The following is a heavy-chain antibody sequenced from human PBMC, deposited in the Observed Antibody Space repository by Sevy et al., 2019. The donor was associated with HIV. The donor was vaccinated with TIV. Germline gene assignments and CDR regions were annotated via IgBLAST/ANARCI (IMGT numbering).Heavy chain of an antibody. J-gene: IGHJ5*02. Sequence: SETLSLTCTVSSASFSAYYWSWIRQPAGKGLEWIGRDSTSGSTNYNPSLKSRVTMSLDTSKNHFSLKLSSVTAADTAIYYCARDDLGVGGVSNWFDPWGQGALVTVS. CDR3: ARDDLGVGGVSNWFDP. V-gene: IGHV4-4*07. CDR2: DSTSGST. CDR1: SASFSAYY. D-gene: IGHD3-16*01.